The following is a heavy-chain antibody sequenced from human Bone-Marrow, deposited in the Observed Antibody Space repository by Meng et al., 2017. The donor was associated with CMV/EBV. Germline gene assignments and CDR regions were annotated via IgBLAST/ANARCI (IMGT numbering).Heavy chain of an antibody. CDR1: GFTFSSYG. CDR3: ARGPLGYYYGMDV. CDR2: IRYDGSNK. J-gene: IGHJ6*02. Sequence: GGSLRLSCAASGFTFSSYGMHWVRQAPGKGLEWVAFIRYDGSNKYYADSVKGRFTISRDNSKNTLYLQMNRLRAEDTAVYYCARGPLGYYYGMDVWGQGTTVTVSS. V-gene: IGHV3-30*02.